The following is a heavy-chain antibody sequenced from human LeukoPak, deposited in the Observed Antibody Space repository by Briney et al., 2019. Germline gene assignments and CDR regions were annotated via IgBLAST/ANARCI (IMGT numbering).Heavy chain of an antibody. CDR3: ARAIRLAYGSGSYGFPIGY. D-gene: IGHD3-10*01. CDR2: MNPNSGNT. CDR1: GYTFTSYG. Sequence: ASVKVSCKASGYTFTSYGINWVRQATGQGLEWMGWMNPNSGNTGYAQKFQGRVTMTRNTFISTAYMELSSLRSEDTAVYYCARAIRLAYGSGSYGFPIGYWGQGTLVTVSS. J-gene: IGHJ4*02. V-gene: IGHV1-8*02.